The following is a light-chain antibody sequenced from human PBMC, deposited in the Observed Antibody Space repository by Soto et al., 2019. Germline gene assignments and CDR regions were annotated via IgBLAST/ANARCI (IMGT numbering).Light chain of an antibody. CDR1: QSVDSSF. V-gene: IGKV3-20*01. Sequence: EIVLTQSPGSLSLSPGERATLSCRASQSVDSSFFAWYQQKPGQAPRLLIYGASNRATGIPDRFSGSGSGTAFTLTISRLEPEDFAVYFCQQHVSSVTFGQGTKVEIK. J-gene: IGKJ1*01. CDR2: GAS. CDR3: QQHVSSVT.